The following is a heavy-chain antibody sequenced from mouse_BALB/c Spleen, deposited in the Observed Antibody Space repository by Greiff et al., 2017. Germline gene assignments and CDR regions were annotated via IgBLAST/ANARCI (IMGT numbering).Heavy chain of an antibody. CDR3: ARYITPFYTMDY. D-gene: IGHD1-1*01. V-gene: IGHV5-4*02. CDR2: ISDGGSYT. Sequence: EVQRVQSGGGLVKPGGSLKLSCAASGFTFSDYYMYWVRQTPEKRLEWVATISDGGSYTYYPDSVKGRFTITIDNAKNNLYLQMSSLKSEDTAMDYCARYITPFYTMDYWGQGTSVTVSS. J-gene: IGHJ4*01. CDR1: GFTFSDYY.